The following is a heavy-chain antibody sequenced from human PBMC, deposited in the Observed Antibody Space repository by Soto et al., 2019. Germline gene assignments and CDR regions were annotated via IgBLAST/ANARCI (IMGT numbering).Heavy chain of an antibody. Sequence: GESLKISCKGSGYSFTSYWISWVRLMPGKGLEWMGRIDPSDSYTNYSPSFQGHVTISTDTSISTAYLQWSSLKASDTAMYYCARQSDSSGWYGMDVWGQGTTVTVSS. CDR1: GYSFTSYW. D-gene: IGHD6-19*01. CDR2: IDPSDSYT. CDR3: ARQSDSSGWYGMDV. V-gene: IGHV5-10-1*01. J-gene: IGHJ6*02.